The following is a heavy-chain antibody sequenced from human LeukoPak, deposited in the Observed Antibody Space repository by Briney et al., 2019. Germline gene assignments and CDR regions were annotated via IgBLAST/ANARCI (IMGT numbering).Heavy chain of an antibody. J-gene: IGHJ4*02. Sequence: PSETLSLTCAVYGGSFRGYYWSWIRQPPGKGLEWIGEINHSGSTNYNPSLKSRVTISVDTSKNQFSLKLSSVTAADTAVYYCARVPYDSSGYFDYWGQGTLVTVSS. D-gene: IGHD3-22*01. CDR1: GGSFRGYY. V-gene: IGHV4-34*01. CDR3: ARVPYDSSGYFDY. CDR2: INHSGST.